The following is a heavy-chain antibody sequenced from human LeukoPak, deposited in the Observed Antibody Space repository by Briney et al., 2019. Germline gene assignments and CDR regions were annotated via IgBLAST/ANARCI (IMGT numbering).Heavy chain of an antibody. Sequence: PGGSLRLSCAASGFTFSSYSMNWVRQAPGKGLEWVSSISSSSSYIYYADSVKGRFTISRDNAKNSLYLQMNSLRAEDTAVYYCARYRVYRVTAPLDYWGQGTLVTVSS. D-gene: IGHD2-21*02. CDR2: ISSSSSYI. CDR3: ARYRVYRVTAPLDY. J-gene: IGHJ4*02. V-gene: IGHV3-21*01. CDR1: GFTFSSYS.